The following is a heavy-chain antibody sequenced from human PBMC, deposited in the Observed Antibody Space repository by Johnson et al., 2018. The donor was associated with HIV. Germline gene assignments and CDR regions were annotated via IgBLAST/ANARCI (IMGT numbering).Heavy chain of an antibody. CDR2: IYSGGRT. CDR3: ARILLGYCRA. D-gene: IGHD2-15*01. Sequence: VQLVESGGGLIQPGGSLRLSCAASGFTVSDNYMTWVRQAPGKGLEWVSVIYSGGRTYYADFVQGRFTISRDNSKNTVYLLLNSLRGEDPAVYYCARILLGYCRAWGQGTMVTVSS. J-gene: IGHJ3*01. V-gene: IGHV3-53*01. CDR1: GFTVSDNY.